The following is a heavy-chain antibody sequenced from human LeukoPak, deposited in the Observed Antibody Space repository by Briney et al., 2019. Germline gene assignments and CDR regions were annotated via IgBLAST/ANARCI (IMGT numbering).Heavy chain of an antibody. Sequence: GGSLRLSCAASGFSLSSNYMSWVRQAPGKGLTWVSVIYSGGSTYYADSVKGRFAISRDDSKNTLHLQMSSLRAEDTSMYYCTRAHGRITRDAYLDYWGQGTLVTVSS. CDR1: GFSLSSNY. D-gene: IGHD3-10*01. J-gene: IGHJ4*02. CDR2: IYSGGST. V-gene: IGHV3-53*01. CDR3: TRAHGRITRDAYLDY.